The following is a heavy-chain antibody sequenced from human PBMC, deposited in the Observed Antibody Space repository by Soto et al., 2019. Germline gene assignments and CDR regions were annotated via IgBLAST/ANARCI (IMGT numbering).Heavy chain of an antibody. J-gene: IGHJ3*02. CDR2: IYYSGST. Sequence: PSETLSLTCTVSGCSISSYYWSWIRQPPGKGLEWIGYIYYSGSTNYNPSLKSRVTISVDTSKNQFSLKLSSVTAADTAVYYCARVVDDAFDIWGQGTMVTVSS. V-gene: IGHV4-59*01. CDR3: ARVVDDAFDI. CDR1: GCSISSYY.